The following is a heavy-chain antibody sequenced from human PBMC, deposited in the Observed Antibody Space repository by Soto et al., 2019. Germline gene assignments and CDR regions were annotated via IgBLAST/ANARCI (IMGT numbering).Heavy chain of an antibody. CDR1: SGSISSTSYH. D-gene: IGHD2-21*02. V-gene: IGHV4-39*07. CDR2: ISYSGTT. Sequence: SETLSLTCTVSSGSISSTSYHWGWIRQPPGKGLYWIGSISYSGTTYYNPFLKSRVTISVDTSKNQFSLKLSSVTAADTAVYYCARGKKDRLDYWGQGTLVTVSS. J-gene: IGHJ4*02. CDR3: ARGKKDRLDY.